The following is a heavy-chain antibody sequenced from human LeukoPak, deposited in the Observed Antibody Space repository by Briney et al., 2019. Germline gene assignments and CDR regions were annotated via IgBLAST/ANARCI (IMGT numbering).Heavy chain of an antibody. CDR3: ARRRGGPANYYYYMDV. CDR2: MNPNSGNT. V-gene: IGHV1-8*03. Sequence: ASVKVSCKASGYTFTSYDINWVRQATGQGLEWMGWMNPNSGNTGYAQKFQGRVTITRNTSISTAYMELSSLRSEDTAVYYCARRRGGPANYYYYMDVWGKGTTVTISS. J-gene: IGHJ6*03. D-gene: IGHD6-25*01. CDR1: GYTFTSYD.